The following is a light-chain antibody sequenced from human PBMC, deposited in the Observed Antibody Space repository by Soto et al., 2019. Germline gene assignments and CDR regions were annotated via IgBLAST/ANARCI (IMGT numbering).Light chain of an antibody. CDR2: EGS. J-gene: IGLJ2*01. CDR3: CSYAGSSTYVV. Sequence: QSALTQPASVSGSPGQSITIPCTGTSSDVGSYKLVSWYRQHPGKAPKLMIYEGSKRPSGVSNRFSGSTSGNTASLTISGLQAEDEADYYCCSYAGSSTYVVFGGGTKLTVL. V-gene: IGLV2-23*01. CDR1: SSDVGSYKL.